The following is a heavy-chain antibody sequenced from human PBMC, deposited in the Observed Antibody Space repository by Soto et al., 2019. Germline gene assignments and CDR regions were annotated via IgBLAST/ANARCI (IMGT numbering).Heavy chain of an antibody. J-gene: IGHJ4*02. CDR1: GFTLSSYW. D-gene: IGHD3-22*01. CDR3: ARALTYYYDIDY. CDR2: INSDGSRT. V-gene: IGHV3-74*01. Sequence: EVQLVESGGGLVQPGGSLRLSCAASGFTLSSYWMHWVRQAPGKGLVWVSRINSDGSRTTYADSVKGRFTISRDNAKNMLHLQMNSLRAEDTAVYYCARALTYYYDIDYWGQGTLVTVSS.